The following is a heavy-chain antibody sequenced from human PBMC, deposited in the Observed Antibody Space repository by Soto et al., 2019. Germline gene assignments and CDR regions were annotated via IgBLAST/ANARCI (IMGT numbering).Heavy chain of an antibody. CDR1: GGSISSSSYY. CDR2: IYYSGST. J-gene: IGHJ4*02. CDR3: ERHRRGWQQLTKIDN. V-gene: IGHV4-39*01. D-gene: IGHD6-13*01. Sequence: PSGTLSLTCTVSGGSISSSSYYWGWIRQPPGKGLEWIGSIYYSGSTYYNPSLKSRVTISVDTSKNQFSLKLSSVTAADTAVYYCERHRRGWQQLTKIDNWGQGTLVTVSS.